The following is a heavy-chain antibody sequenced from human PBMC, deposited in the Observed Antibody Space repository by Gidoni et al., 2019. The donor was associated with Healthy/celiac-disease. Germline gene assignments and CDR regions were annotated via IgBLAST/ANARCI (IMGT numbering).Heavy chain of an antibody. D-gene: IGHD3-10*01. CDR2: INHSGST. V-gene: IGHV4-34*01. J-gene: IGHJ6*02. CDR1: GGSFSGYY. Sequence: QVQLQQWGAGLLTPSETLSLTCAVYGGSFSGYYWSWIRQPPGKGLEWIGEINHSGSTNYNPSLKSRVTISVDTSKNQFSLKLSSVTAADTAVYYCARENRFGELLSSFYYYYGMDVWGQGTTVTVSS. CDR3: ARENRFGELLSSFYYYYGMDV.